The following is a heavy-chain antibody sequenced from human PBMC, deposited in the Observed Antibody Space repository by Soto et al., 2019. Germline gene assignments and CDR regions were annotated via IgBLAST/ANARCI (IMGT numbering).Heavy chain of an antibody. CDR2: VYYSGST. Sequence: PSETLSLTCTVSGASVNSENYYWSWIRQPPGKGLEWIGYVYYSGSTNYNPSLKSRATISLDTYRNQFSLKMTSMTSADTAFYYCARGVFRFLQWFDPWGPGTLVTVSS. V-gene: IGHV4-61*01. J-gene: IGHJ5*02. D-gene: IGHD3-3*01. CDR3: ARGVFRFLQWFDP. CDR1: GASVNSENYY.